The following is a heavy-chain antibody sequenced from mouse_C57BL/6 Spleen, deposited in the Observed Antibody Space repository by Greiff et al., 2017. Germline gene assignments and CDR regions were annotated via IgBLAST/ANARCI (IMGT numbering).Heavy chain of an antibody. D-gene: IGHD4-1*01. CDR3: ARDLQTGYAMDY. Sequence: EVQLVESGGGLVKPGGSLKLSCAASGFTFSSYAMSWVRQTPEKRLEWVATISDGGSYTYYPDNVKGRFTISRDNTKNNLYLQMSHLKSEDTAMYYCARDLQTGYAMDYWGQGTSVTVSS. CDR1: GFTFSSYA. J-gene: IGHJ4*01. CDR2: ISDGGSYT. V-gene: IGHV5-4*01.